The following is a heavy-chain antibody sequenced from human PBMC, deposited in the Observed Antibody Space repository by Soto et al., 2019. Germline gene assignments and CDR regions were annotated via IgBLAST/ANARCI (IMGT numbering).Heavy chain of an antibody. D-gene: IGHD3-3*01. J-gene: IGHJ4*02. CDR1: GFSLDTRGVA. Sequence: QITLKESGPTLVKPTQTLTLTCTFSGFSLDTRGVAVGWIRQPPGKALEWLALIYWDDDKRYSPSLKGRLTITKDTSKNQVVLTMTNMDAVDTATYYCAFWNTYACFDQWGQGALVTVSS. CDR3: AFWNTYACFDQ. V-gene: IGHV2-5*02. CDR2: IYWDDDK.